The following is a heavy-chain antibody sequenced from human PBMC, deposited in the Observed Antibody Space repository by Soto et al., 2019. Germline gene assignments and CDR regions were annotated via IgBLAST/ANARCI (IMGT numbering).Heavy chain of an antibody. V-gene: IGHV3-33*01. CDR1: GFTFSSYG. CDR3: ARDPTVTTLTLQFDY. Sequence: GGSLRLSCAASGFTFSSYGMHWVRQAPGKGLEWVAVIWYDGSNKYYADSVKGRFTISRDNSKNTLYLQMNSLRAEDTAVYYCARDPTVTTLTLQFDYWGQGTLVTVSS. D-gene: IGHD4-17*01. CDR2: IWYDGSNK. J-gene: IGHJ4*02.